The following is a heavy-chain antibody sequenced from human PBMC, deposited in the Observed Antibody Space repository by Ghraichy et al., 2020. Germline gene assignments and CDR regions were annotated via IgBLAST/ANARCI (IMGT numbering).Heavy chain of an antibody. CDR2: LSHDGRNK. J-gene: IGHJ6*02. CDR3: AKEHGRYNYGYRFYFFYAMHV. D-gene: IGHD5-18*01. V-gene: IGHV3-30*18. Sequence: SCAASGFVFSDYGMHWVRQAPGKGLEWVAVLSHDGRNKYYADSVKGRFTISRDESENTLYLQMNSLRAEDTAVYYCAKEHGRYNYGYRFYFFYAMHVWGQGTTVTVSS. CDR1: GFVFSDYG.